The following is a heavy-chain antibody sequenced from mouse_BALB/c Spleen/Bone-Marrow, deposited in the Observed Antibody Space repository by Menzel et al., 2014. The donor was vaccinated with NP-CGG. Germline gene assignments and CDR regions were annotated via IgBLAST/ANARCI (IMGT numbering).Heavy chain of an antibody. CDR3: ARGNYGNYGAMDY. J-gene: IGHJ4*01. D-gene: IGHD2-1*01. CDR2: ISDGGSYT. CDR1: GFTFSDYY. V-gene: IGHV5-4*02. Sequence: EVKLVESGGGLVKPGGSLKLSCAASGFTFSDYYMYWVRQTPEKRLEWVATISDGGSYTYYPDSVKGRFTISRDNAKNTLYLQMSSLKSEDTAMYYCARGNYGNYGAMDYWGQGTSVTVSS.